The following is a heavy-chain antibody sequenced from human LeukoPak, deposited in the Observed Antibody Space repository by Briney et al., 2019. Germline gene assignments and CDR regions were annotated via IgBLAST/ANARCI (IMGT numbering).Heavy chain of an antibody. CDR2: IYYSGST. D-gene: IGHD3-10*01. Sequence: SETLFLTCTVSGGSISSYYWSWIRQPPGKGLEWIGYIYYSGSTNYNPSLKSRVTISVDTSKNQFSLKLSSVTAADTAVYYCARDGTYYYGSGTPGYYGMDVWGKGTTVTVSS. CDR1: GGSISSYY. J-gene: IGHJ6*04. V-gene: IGHV4-59*01. CDR3: ARDGTYYYGSGTPGYYGMDV.